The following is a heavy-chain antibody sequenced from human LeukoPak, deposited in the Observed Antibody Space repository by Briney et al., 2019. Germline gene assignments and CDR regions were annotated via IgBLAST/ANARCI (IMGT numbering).Heavy chain of an antibody. CDR1: GFTFSTYA. CDR3: ARGVPFYY. CDR2: ITSSGGTT. Sequence: PGGSLRLSCVASGFTFSTYAMSWVRQAPRKGLEWVSAITSSGGTTFYSDSVKGRFTVTRDNSKNTLLLQMNSLRADDTAVYYCARGVPFYYGGQGTLVTVSS. V-gene: IGHV3-23*01. J-gene: IGHJ4*02.